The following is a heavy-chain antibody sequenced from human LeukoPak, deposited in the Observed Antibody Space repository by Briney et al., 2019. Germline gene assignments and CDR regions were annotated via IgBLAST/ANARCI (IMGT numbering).Heavy chain of an antibody. CDR1: GFTFSSYA. D-gene: IGHD3-22*01. CDR3: AKVDYDSSGYYPWGAFDI. CDR2: ISNTGVST. J-gene: IGHJ3*02. V-gene: IGHV3-23*01. Sequence: GGSLRLSCAASGFTFSSYAMSWVRQAPGKGLEWVSAISNTGVSTYYADSVKGRFTISRDNSKNTLHLQMNSLRGEDTAVYYCAKVDYDSSGYYPWGAFDIWGQGTMVTVSS.